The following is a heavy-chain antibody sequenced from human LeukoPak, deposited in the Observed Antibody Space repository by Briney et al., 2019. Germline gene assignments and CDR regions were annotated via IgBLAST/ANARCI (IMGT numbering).Heavy chain of an antibody. CDR3: AKVIGYDILTGYYSH. Sequence: SCKASGGTFSSYAMSWVRQAPGKGLEWVSAISGSGGSTYYADSVKGRFTISRDNSKNTLYLQMNSLRAEDTAVYYCAKVIGYDILTGYYSHWGQGTLVTVSS. D-gene: IGHD3-9*01. J-gene: IGHJ4*02. CDR2: ISGSGGST. CDR1: GGTFSSYA. V-gene: IGHV3-23*01.